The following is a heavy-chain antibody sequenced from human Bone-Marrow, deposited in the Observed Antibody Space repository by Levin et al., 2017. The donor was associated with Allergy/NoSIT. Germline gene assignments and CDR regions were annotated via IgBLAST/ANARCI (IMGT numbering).Heavy chain of an antibody. J-gene: IGHJ4*02. CDR2: ISGSGSKT. CDR1: RFTLGSYA. Sequence: PGGSLRLSCGASRFTLGSYAMTWVRQAPGKGLEWVSSISGSGSKTYYADSVKGRFTVSIDHSKNTLYLQMSNLRVDDTATYYCAKDGGSAAFRPYCFDYWGQGTLVTVSS. V-gene: IGHV3-23*01. D-gene: IGHD6-25*01. CDR3: AKDGGSAAFRPYCFDY.